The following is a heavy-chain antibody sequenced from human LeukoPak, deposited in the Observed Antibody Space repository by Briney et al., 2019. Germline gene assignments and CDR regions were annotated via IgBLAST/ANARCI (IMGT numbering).Heavy chain of an antibody. J-gene: IGHJ4*02. CDR1: GVSISSIYSY. CDR3: ARQTGSGLFILP. D-gene: IGHD3/OR15-3a*01. Sequence: SETLSLTCTVSGVSISSIYSYWGWIRQPPGMGVGWIGSIYYTGNTYYNPSLKSQVSISIDTSKNQFSLKLTSVTAADTAVYYCARQTGSGLFILPGGQGTLVTVSS. V-gene: IGHV4-39*01. CDR2: IYYTGNT.